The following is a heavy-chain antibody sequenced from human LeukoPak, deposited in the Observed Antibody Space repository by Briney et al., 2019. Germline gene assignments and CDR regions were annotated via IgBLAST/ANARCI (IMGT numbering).Heavy chain of an antibody. V-gene: IGHV4-4*07. CDR3: ARVRTTGWFDP. CDR2: IYTSGST. CDR1: GGSLSSYY. D-gene: IGHD4-17*01. Sequence: SETLSLTXTVSGGSLSSYYWSWIRQPAGKGLEWIGRIYTSGSTNYNPSLKSRVTMSVDTSKNQFSLKLSSVTAADTAVYYCARVRTTGWFDPWGQGTLVTVSS. J-gene: IGHJ5*02.